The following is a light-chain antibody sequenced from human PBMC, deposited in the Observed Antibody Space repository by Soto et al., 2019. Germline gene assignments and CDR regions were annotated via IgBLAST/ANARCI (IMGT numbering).Light chain of an antibody. Sequence: DIVMTQSPDSLTVSLGERATIHCKSSQSVLYSSNNKNFLAWYQQRPGQPPKLLISWASTRESGVPDRFSGGGSGTDFTLTISSLQAEDVAFYYCQQYYATPYTFGQGTKLEI. J-gene: IGKJ2*01. V-gene: IGKV4-1*01. CDR3: QQYYATPYT. CDR2: WAS. CDR1: QSVLYSSNNKNF.